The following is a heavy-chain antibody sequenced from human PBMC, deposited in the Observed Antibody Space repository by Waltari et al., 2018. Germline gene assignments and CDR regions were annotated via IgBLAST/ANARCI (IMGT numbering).Heavy chain of an antibody. J-gene: IGHJ4*02. CDR2: LYTNGEA. CDR3: ARGRQGWGSDY. CDR1: GDSINSYY. Sequence: QVQLQESGPGLVKPSETLSLSCTVSGDSINSYYWSWIRQPAGQGLEWIGRLYTNGEANYNPTLKSRVTMSLDTSKSQFSLRLSSVTAADTAVYYCARGRQGWGSDYWGQGTLVTVSS. D-gene: IGHD3-16*01. V-gene: IGHV4-4*07.